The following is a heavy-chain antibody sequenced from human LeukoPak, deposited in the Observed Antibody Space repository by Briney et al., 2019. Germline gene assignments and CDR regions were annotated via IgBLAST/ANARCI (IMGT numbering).Heavy chain of an antibody. D-gene: IGHD6-19*01. Sequence: PSETLSLTCTVSGGSISGYYWSWIRQPPGKGLEWIGYIYYTGSANYNPSLKSRVTISVDTSMNQFSLKLSSVTAADTAVYYCARDLRSSGWYVFDHWGRGTLVTVSS. CDR2: IYYTGSA. J-gene: IGHJ4*02. V-gene: IGHV4-59*01. CDR3: ARDLRSSGWYVFDH. CDR1: GGSISGYY.